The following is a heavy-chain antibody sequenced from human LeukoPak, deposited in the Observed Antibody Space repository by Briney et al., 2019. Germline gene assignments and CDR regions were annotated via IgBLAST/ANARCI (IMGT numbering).Heavy chain of an antibody. CDR2: IYYSGST. CDR1: GGSISSYY. J-gene: IGHJ6*03. V-gene: IGHV4-59*12. D-gene: IGHD3-9*01. Sequence: SETLSLTCTVSGGSISSYYWSWIRQPPGKGLEWIGYIYYSGSTNYNPSLKSRVTISVDTSKNQFSLKLSSVTAADTAVYYCAREVKELGILTGYYMDVWGKGTTVTVSS. CDR3: AREVKELGILTGYYMDV.